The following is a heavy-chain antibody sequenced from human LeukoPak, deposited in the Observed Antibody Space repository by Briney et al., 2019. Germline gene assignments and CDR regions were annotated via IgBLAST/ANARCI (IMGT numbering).Heavy chain of an antibody. V-gene: IGHV4-34*01. CDR1: GGSFSGYY. J-gene: IGHJ6*02. CDR2: INHSGST. Sequence: SETLSLTCAVYGGSFSGYYWSWIRQPPGKGLEWIGEINHSGSTNYNPSLKSRATISVDTSKNQFSLKLSSVTAADTAVYYCARAVYATPPRYYYYYGMDVWGQGTTVTVSS. CDR3: ARAVYATPPRYYYYYGMDV. D-gene: IGHD2-8*01.